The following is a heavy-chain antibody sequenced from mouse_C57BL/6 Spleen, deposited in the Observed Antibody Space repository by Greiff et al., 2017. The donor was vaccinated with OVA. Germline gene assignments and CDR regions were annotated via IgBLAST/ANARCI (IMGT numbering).Heavy chain of an antibody. J-gene: IGHJ2*01. Sequence: VQLQQSGPELVKPGASVKISCKASGYAFSSSWMNWVKQRPGKGLEWIGRIYPGDGDTNYNGKFKGKATLTADKSSSTAYMQLSSLTSEDSAVYFCARDLLLQGDYWVQGTTLTVSS. D-gene: IGHD1-1*01. V-gene: IGHV1-82*01. CDR1: GYAFSSSW. CDR2: IYPGDGDT. CDR3: ARDLLLQGDY.